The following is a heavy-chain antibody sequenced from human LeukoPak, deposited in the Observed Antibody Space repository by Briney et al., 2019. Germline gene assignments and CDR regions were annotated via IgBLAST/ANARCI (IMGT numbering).Heavy chain of an antibody. D-gene: IGHD6-19*01. V-gene: IGHV3-21*01. CDR1: GFTFTTYS. J-gene: IGHJ4*02. CDR3: AKAIPGIAVAGGPPY. Sequence: GGSLRLSCAASGFTFTTYSMTWVRQAPGKGPEWVSSISSSSRHVYYADSVRGRFTISRDNAKNSLYLQMDRLRAEDTAVYYCAKAIPGIAVAGGPPYWGQGTLVTVSS. CDR2: ISSSSRHV.